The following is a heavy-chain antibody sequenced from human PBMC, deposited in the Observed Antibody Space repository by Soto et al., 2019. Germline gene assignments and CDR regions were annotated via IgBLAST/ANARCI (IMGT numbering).Heavy chain of an antibody. CDR1: GYTLTELS. Sequence: QVQLVQSGAEVKKPGASVKVSCKVSGYTLTELSMHWVRQAPGKGLEWMGGFDPEDGETIYALKFQGRVTMTEDTATDTAYMELSSLRSEDTAVYYCATEVACTNGVCYTFDYWGQGTLVTVSS. CDR3: ATEVACTNGVCYTFDY. D-gene: IGHD2-8*01. CDR2: FDPEDGET. J-gene: IGHJ4*02. V-gene: IGHV1-24*01.